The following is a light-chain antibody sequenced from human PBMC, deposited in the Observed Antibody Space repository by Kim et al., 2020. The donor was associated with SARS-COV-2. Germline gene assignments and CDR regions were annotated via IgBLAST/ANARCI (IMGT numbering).Light chain of an antibody. V-gene: IGKV3-15*01. CDR2: GAS. Sequence: EIVMTQSPATLSVSPGERATLSFRASQSVSSNLAWYQQKPGQAPRLLIYGASTRATGIPARFSGSGSGTEFTLTISSLQSEDFAVYYCQQYNNWPRGTFGQGTKLEI. CDR1: QSVSSN. J-gene: IGKJ2*01. CDR3: QQYNNWPRGT.